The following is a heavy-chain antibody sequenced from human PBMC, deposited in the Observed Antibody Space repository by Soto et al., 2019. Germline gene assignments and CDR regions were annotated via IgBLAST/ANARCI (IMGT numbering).Heavy chain of an antibody. J-gene: IGHJ4*02. V-gene: IGHV4-4*02. CDR3: AMTIGYCSGGSCSTVSVIDY. CDR1: GGSISSSNW. D-gene: IGHD2-15*01. Sequence: PSETLSLTCAVSGGSISSSNWWSWVRQPPGKGLEWIGEIYHSGSTNYNPSLKSRVTISVDKSKNQFSLKLSSVTAADTAVYYFAMTIGYCSGGSCSTVSVIDYWGQGTLVTVSS. CDR2: IYHSGST.